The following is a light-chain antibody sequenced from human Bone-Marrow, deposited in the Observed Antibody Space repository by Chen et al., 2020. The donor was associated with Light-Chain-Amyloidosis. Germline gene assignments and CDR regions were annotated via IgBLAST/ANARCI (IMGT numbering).Light chain of an antibody. CDR2: GSS. CDR3: QQYGTSPLT. Sequence: EIVLTQSPGTLSLSPGEGANLSCRASQTISSNYLTWYQQKFGQAPRLLIYGSSSRATGIPDRFTGSGAGTDFTLTINRREPEDFARYYCQQYGTSPLTFGGGTKVEIK. J-gene: IGKJ4*01. CDR1: QTISSNY. V-gene: IGKV3-20*01.